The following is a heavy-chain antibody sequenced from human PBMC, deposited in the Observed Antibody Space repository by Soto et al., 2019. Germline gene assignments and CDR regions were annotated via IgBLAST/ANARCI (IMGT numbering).Heavy chain of an antibody. D-gene: IGHD3-22*01. Sequence: LSLTCTVSGGSISSGDYYWSWIRQPPGKGLEWIGYIYYTGSTYYNPSLKSRVTISVDTSKNQFSLKLNSVTAADTAVYYCARAKDSSVYYSRYFDYWGQGTLVTVSS. CDR2: IYYTGST. CDR1: GGSISSGDYY. J-gene: IGHJ4*02. CDR3: ARAKDSSVYYSRYFDY. V-gene: IGHV4-30-4*01.